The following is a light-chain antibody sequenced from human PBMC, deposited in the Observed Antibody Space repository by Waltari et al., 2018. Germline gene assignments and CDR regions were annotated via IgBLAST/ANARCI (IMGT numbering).Light chain of an antibody. J-gene: IGLJ3*02. CDR1: TGPVATPNF. Sequence: QTVVTQEPPLTVSPGGTVTLTCASNTGPVATPNFPNWFQQTPGQVPRALIYSTTYRHSWTPARFSGSLLGDKAALTLSDVQPEDEADYYCLLYFAGVQVFGGGTKLTVL. CDR3: LLYFAGVQV. CDR2: STT. V-gene: IGLV7-43*01.